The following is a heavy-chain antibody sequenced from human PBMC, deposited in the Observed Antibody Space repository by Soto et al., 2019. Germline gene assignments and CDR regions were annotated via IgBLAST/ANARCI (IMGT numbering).Heavy chain of an antibody. CDR1: GGSISSSSYY. V-gene: IGHV4-39*01. CDR3: ARSYRYGYLYYYYYGMDV. J-gene: IGHJ6*02. Sequence: PSETLSLTCTVSGGSISSSSYYWGWIRQPPGKGLEWIGSIYYSVSTYYNPSLKSRVTISVDTSKNQFSLKLSSVNAADTAVYYCARSYRYGYLYYYYYGMDVWGQGNTVT. CDR2: IYYSVST. D-gene: IGHD5-18*01.